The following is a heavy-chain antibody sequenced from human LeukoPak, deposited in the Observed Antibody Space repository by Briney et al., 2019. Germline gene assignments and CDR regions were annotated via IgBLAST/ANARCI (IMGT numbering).Heavy chain of an antibody. CDR2: IRGVDTYI. V-gene: IGHV3-21*01. CDR1: GFPFSVSG. J-gene: IGHJ6*03. Sequence: GGSLRLSCAASGFPFSVSGMSWVRQAPGKGLEWIASIRGVDTYIFYADSVKGRFTISRDNAKNSVHLHMKSLRAEDTTIYYCARPGLPRGLVLKAPITSYYMAVWGNGPAVAVSS. D-gene: IGHD3/OR15-3a*01. CDR3: ARPGLPRGLVLKAPITSYYMAV.